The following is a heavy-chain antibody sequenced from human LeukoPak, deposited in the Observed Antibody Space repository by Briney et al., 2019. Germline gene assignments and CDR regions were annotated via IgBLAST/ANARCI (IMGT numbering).Heavy chain of an antibody. V-gene: IGHV3-23*01. CDR2: ISHNAGST. Sequence: GGSLRLSCAASGFTFSTYAMTWVRQAPGKGLEWVSSISHNAGSTYYADYVKGRFTISRDNSKNTLYLQMSSLRAEDTAVYYCAKDRSLEYYYGSGTYSYWGQGTLVTVSS. D-gene: IGHD3-10*01. J-gene: IGHJ4*02. CDR1: GFTFSTYA. CDR3: AKDRSLEYYYGSGTYSY.